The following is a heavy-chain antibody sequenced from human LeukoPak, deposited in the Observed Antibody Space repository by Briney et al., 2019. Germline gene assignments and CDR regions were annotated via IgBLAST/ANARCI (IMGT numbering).Heavy chain of an antibody. V-gene: IGHV1-2*02. D-gene: IGHD6-13*01. CDR2: INPNSGGT. CDR1: GYTFTGYY. Sequence: ASVNVSCKSSGYTFTGYYMHWVRQAPGQGLAWMGWINPNSGGTNYAQKFQGRVTMTRDTSISTAYMELSRLRSDDTAVYYCATTNTRRAALNNGGQGTLVTVSS. J-gene: IGHJ4*02. CDR3: ATTNTRRAALNN.